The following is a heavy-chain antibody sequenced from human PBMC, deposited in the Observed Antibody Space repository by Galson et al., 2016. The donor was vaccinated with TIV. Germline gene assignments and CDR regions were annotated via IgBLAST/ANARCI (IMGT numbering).Heavy chain of an antibody. Sequence: AVKLSCKASGYSFTAYFVHWVRQAPGQGLEWMGWISPNSGGTKYAQKFQGRVTMTSDTSLNTAYMEVTGLTFDDTAVYYLARIEGSAAAAADWGQGTLVTVSS. CDR1: GYSFTAYF. D-gene: IGHD6-13*01. V-gene: IGHV1-2*02. J-gene: IGHJ4*02. CDR2: ISPNSGGT. CDR3: ARIEGSAAAAAD.